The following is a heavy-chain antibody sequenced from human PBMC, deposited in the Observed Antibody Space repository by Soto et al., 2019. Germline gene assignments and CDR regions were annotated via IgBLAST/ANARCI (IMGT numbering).Heavy chain of an antibody. D-gene: IGHD3-10*01. Sequence: QVQLQESGPGLVKPSETLSLTCSVSGGSITSHYCSWFRQPPGKGLEWIGDIHHSGSTSYNPSLKSRVTMSVDTSKNHFSLKVTSAPAADTALYYCARQGFGQLHGLVDVWGPGTTVTVSS. CDR3: ARQGFGQLHGLVDV. CDR2: IHHSGST. V-gene: IGHV4-59*08. J-gene: IGHJ6*02. CDR1: GGSITSHY.